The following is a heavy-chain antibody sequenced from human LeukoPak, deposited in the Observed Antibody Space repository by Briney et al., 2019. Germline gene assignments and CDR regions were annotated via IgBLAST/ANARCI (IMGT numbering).Heavy chain of an antibody. CDR1: GYTFTSYY. D-gene: IGHD3-10*01. CDR2: INPSGGST. CDR3: ARERGAFDI. J-gene: IGHJ3*02. V-gene: IGHV1-46*01. Sequence: GASVKVSCKASGYTFTSYYMHWVRQAPGQGLGWMGIINPSGGSTSYAQRFQGRVTMTRDTSTSTDYMELSSLRSEATAVYYCARERGAFDIWGQGTMVTVSS.